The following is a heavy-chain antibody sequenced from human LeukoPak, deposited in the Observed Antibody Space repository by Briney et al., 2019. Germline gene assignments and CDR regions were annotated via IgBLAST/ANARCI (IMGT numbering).Heavy chain of an antibody. D-gene: IGHD2-2*01. V-gene: IGHV1-2*02. J-gene: IGHJ4*02. CDR1: GYTFTGYY. CDR3: SRAAGYCSSTSCSSYDY. CDR2: INPNSGGT. Sequence: ASVKVSCKASGYTFTGYYMHWVRQAPGQGLEWMGWINPNSGGTNYAQKFQGRVTMTRDTSISTAYMELSSLRSEDTAVYYCSRAAGYCSSTSCSSYDYWGQGTLVTVSS.